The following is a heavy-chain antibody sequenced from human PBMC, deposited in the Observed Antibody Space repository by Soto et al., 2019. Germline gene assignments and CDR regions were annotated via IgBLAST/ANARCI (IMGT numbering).Heavy chain of an antibody. CDR2: IIPILGIA. J-gene: IGHJ4*02. D-gene: IGHD3-22*01. CDR1: GGTFSSYT. Sequence: QVQLVQSGAEVKKPGSSVKVSCKASGGTFSSYTISWVRQAPGQGLEWMGRIIPILGIANYAQKFQGRVTITADKSTSTDYMELSSLRSEDTAVYYCARDPHYYDSSGYYDGDYWGQGTLVNVSS. CDR3: ARDPHYYDSSGYYDGDY. V-gene: IGHV1-69*08.